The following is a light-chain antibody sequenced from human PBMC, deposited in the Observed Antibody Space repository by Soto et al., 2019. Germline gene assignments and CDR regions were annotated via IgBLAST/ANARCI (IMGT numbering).Light chain of an antibody. V-gene: IGKV1-12*01. Sequence: DIQMTQSPSSVYASVGDRVTITCRASQGVSGWLAWYQQKPGKAPHLLIYAASNLQSGVPSRFSGSGSGTDFTLTISSLQPEDSATYYCQQASSFPLTFGQGTRLEIK. CDR1: QGVSGW. CDR3: QQASSFPLT. J-gene: IGKJ5*01. CDR2: AAS.